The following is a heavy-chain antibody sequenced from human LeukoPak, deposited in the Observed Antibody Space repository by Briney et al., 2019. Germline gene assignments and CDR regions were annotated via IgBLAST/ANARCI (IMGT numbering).Heavy chain of an antibody. J-gene: IGHJ4*02. Sequence: ASVKVSCKASGNTFTGYYIHWVRQAPGQGLEWMGWINPNSGDTNYAQKFQGRVTMTRDTSISTAYMGVSRLRSDDTAVYYCARGEAVLTHFDYWGQGTLVTVSS. D-gene: IGHD4/OR15-4a*01. CDR3: ARGEAVLTHFDY. CDR1: GNTFTGYY. CDR2: INPNSGDT. V-gene: IGHV1-2*02.